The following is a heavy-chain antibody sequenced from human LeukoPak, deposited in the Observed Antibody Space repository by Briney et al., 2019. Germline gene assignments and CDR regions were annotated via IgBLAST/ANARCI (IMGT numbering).Heavy chain of an antibody. CDR3: ASLNNYVPVY. J-gene: IGHJ4*02. CDR2: IYHSGST. CDR1: GCSISSGFY. V-gene: IGHV4-38-2*01. D-gene: IGHD4-11*01. Sequence: SETLSLTCAVSGCSISSGFYWGWIRQPPGKGLEWIGNIYHSGSTYYNPSLKSRVTLSVDTSKNQFSLKLSSVTAADTAVYYCASLNNYVPVYWGQGTLVTVSS.